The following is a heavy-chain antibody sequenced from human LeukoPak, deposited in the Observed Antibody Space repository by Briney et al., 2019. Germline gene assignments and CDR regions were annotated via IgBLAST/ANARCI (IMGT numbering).Heavy chain of an antibody. CDR3: ARDPDKEGHSDYYYYYYMDV. CDR1: GFTFSSYS. D-gene: IGHD5-18*01. J-gene: IGHJ6*03. V-gene: IGHV3-21*01. CDR2: ISSSSSYI. Sequence: PGGSLRLSCAASGFTFSSYSMNWVRQAPGKGLEWVSSISSSSSYIYYADSVKGRFTISRDNAKNSLYLQMNSLRAEDTAVYYCARDPDKEGHSDYYYYYYMDVWGKGTTVTVSS.